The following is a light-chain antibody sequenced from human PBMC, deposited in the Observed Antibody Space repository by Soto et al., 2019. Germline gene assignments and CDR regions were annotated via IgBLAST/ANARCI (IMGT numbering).Light chain of an antibody. J-gene: IGLJ2*01. CDR1: SSDVGGHNY. V-gene: IGLV2-8*01. CDR2: DVN. CDR3: NSYAGTKNVV. Sequence: QSALTQPPSASGSPGQSVTISCTGTSSDVGGHNYVSWYQQHPGKAPKLIFYDVNKRPSGVPDRFSGSKSGNTASLTVSGLQAEDEADYYCNSYAGTKNVVFGGGTKLTVL.